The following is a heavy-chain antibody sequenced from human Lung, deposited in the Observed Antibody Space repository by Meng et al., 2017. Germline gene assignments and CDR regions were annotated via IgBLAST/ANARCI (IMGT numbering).Heavy chain of an antibody. Sequence: QVHLVQSGAEVKKPGASVKVSCKASGYTFTNYAMHWVRQAPGQGLEWMGWINAGSENTEYSQKFQGRVTLTRDTSATTAYMELRSLKSEDTVIYYCARDIVVTFGELTTLDSWGQGTLVTVSS. CDR1: GYTFTNYA. J-gene: IGHJ4*02. V-gene: IGHV1-3*01. CDR3: ARDIVVTFGELTTLDS. D-gene: IGHD2-21*01. CDR2: INAGSENT.